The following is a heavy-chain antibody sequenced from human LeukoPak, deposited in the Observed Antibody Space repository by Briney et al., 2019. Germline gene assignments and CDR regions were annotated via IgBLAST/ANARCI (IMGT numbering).Heavy chain of an antibody. CDR3: AKEGDGYH. CDR2: IRWDGGST. V-gene: IGHV3-43*01. CDR1: GFTFDDYT. D-gene: IGHD5-24*01. J-gene: IGHJ3*01. Sequence: GGPLRLSCAASGFTFDDYTMHWVRQAPGKGLEWVSLIRWDGGSTYYADSVKGRFTISRDNSKNSLYLQMNSPRTEDTALYYRAKEGDGYHWGQGTMVTVSS.